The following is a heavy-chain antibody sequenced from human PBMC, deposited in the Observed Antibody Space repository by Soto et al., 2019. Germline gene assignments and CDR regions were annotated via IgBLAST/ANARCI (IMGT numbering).Heavy chain of an antibody. D-gene: IGHD3-22*01. CDR3: ARLGGYYQAFDQ. Sequence: TLSLTCTVSGGSISSYYGGWFRQPPGKGLEWIGYIYYSGSTTYHPSLKSRVTISVDTSKNQFSLNLTSVTAADTAVYYCARLGGYYQAFDQWGQGSLVTVSS. CDR1: GGSISSYY. CDR2: IYYSGST. J-gene: IGHJ4*02. V-gene: IGHV4-59*08.